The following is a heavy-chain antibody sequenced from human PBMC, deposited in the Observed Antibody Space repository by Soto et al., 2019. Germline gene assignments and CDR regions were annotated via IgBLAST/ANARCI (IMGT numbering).Heavy chain of an antibody. D-gene: IGHD6-19*01. CDR1: GFTFSSYA. Sequence: EVQLLESGGGLVQPWGSLRLSCAASGFTFSSYAMSWVRQAPGKGLEWVSGISGSGGSTYYADSVKGRFTISRDNSKNTLYLQMNSLSAEDTAVYYCAKDLKQWLLPGFDYWGQGTLVTVSS. V-gene: IGHV3-23*01. CDR3: AKDLKQWLLPGFDY. J-gene: IGHJ4*02. CDR2: ISGSGGST.